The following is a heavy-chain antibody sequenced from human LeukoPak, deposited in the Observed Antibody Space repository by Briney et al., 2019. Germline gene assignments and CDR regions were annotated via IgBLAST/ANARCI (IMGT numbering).Heavy chain of an antibody. D-gene: IGHD3-10*01. CDR2: MNPNSGNT. Sequence: GASVKVSCKASGYTFTSYDINWVRQAAGQGLEWMGWMNPNSGNTGYAQKSQGRVTMTRNTSISTAYMELSSLRSEDTAVYYCAKSEWTYYYGSGSYPYYFDYWGQGTLVTVSS. J-gene: IGHJ4*02. CDR3: AKSEWTYYYGSGSYPYYFDY. V-gene: IGHV1-8*01. CDR1: GYTFTSYD.